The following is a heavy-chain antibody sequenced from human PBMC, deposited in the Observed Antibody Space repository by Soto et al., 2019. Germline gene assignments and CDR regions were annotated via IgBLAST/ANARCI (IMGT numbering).Heavy chain of an antibody. D-gene: IGHD1-1*01. Sequence: PGGSVRLSCSVAGFTVSDSMSWVRQAPGKGLECVSFIHSDGSTHYTDSVRGRFTISRDNSKNTLYLQMDRLRVDDTAAYYCARVQLVHKVIDYWGQGTLVTVSS. J-gene: IGHJ4*02. V-gene: IGHV3-53*01. CDR3: ARVQLVHKVIDY. CDR2: IHSDGST. CDR1: GFTVSDS.